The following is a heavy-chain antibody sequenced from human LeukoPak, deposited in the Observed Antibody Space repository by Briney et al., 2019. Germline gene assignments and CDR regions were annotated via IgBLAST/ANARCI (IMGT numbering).Heavy chain of an antibody. CDR1: GFVFSTYW. D-gene: IGHD1-14*01. CDR2: INQDGSQK. CDR3: ASGLLPSLLTAFDF. J-gene: IGHJ4*02. Sequence: PGRSLRLSCAASGFVFSTYWMIWVRQAPGNGLEWVAHINQDGSQKYYVDSVKGRFTISRDNARNSLYLQMNSLRAEDTAVYYCASGLLPSLLTAFDFWGLGTLVSVSS. V-gene: IGHV3-7*01.